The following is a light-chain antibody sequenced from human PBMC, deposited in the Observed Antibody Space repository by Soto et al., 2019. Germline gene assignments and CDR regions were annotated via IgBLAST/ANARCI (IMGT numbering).Light chain of an antibody. CDR2: KAS. CDR1: QSISSW. J-gene: IGKJ1*01. V-gene: IGKV1-5*03. Sequence: IHMTQSPSSLSASVGDRVTITCRASQSISSWLAWYQRKPGKAPKLLIYKASSLESGVPSRFSGSGSGTEFTLTISSLQPDDFATYYCQQYKAYWTFGQGTKVDIK. CDR3: QQYKAYWT.